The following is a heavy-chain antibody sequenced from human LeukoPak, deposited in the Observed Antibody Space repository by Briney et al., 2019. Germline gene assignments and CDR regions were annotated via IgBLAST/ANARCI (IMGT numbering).Heavy chain of an antibody. CDR2: INSDGSST. CDR3: VKAPDHLITLDY. Sequence: PGGSLRLSGAASGFTFSSYWKHWVRQAPGKGLVWVSRINSDGSSTSYADSMKGRFTISRDNATNTLYLQMNSLTAEDTAVYYCVKAPDHLITLDYWGEGILGTVSS. J-gene: IGHJ4*02. V-gene: IGHV3-74*01. D-gene: IGHD3-22*01. CDR1: GFTFSSYW.